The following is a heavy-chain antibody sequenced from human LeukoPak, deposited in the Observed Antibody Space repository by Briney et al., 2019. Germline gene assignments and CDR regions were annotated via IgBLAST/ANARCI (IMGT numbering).Heavy chain of an antibody. Sequence: SETLSLTWTVASRSISSSSYYWGRIRQPPGKGLEWIGSIYYSGSTYYNPSLKSRVTISVDTSKNQFSLKLSSVTAADTAVYYCARDSLTGSDYWGQGTLVTVSS. V-gene: IGHV4-39*02. CDR3: ARDSLTGSDY. CDR2: IYYSGST. D-gene: IGHD3-9*01. J-gene: IGHJ4*02. CDR1: SRSISSSSYY.